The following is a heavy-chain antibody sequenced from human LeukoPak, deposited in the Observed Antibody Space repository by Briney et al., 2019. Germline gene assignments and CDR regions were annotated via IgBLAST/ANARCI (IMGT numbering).Heavy chain of an antibody. D-gene: IGHD5-12*01. V-gene: IGHV4-59*01. CDR2: IYYSGST. CDR3: ARSIYSGYDLDWFDP. Sequence: SSETLSLTCTVSGGSISSYYWSWIRQPPGKGLEWIGYIYYSGSTNYNPSLKSRVTISVDTSKNQFSLKLSSVTAADTAVYYRARSIYSGYDLDWFDPWGQGTLVTVSS. J-gene: IGHJ5*02. CDR1: GGSISSYY.